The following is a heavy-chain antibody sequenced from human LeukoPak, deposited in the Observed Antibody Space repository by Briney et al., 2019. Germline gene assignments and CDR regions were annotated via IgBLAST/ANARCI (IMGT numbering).Heavy chain of an antibody. V-gene: IGHV6-1*01. Sequence: SQTLSLTCAISGDSVSINNAACNSIRQSPSRGLEWLGRTYYRSKWYNDYAVSVKSRITINPDTSKNQFSLQLNSVTPEDTAVYYCARGGYTTDYCFYGMDVWGQGTTVTVSS. J-gene: IGHJ6*02. CDR3: ARGGYTTDYCFYGMDV. D-gene: IGHD3-16*02. CDR2: TYYRSKWYN. CDR1: GDSVSINNAA.